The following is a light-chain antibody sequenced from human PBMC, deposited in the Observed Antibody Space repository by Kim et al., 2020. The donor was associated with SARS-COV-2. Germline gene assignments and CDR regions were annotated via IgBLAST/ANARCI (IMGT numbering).Light chain of an antibody. CDR1: RSNSGAGAD. CDR3: QSYDSTLSGSV. CDR2: DNS. Sequence: QRAPISGTGGRSNSGAGADVHWYRQLPGTAPKLLIYDNSNRPSGVPDRFSGSKSGTSASLAITGLQAEDEADYYCQSYDSTLSGSVFGGGTQLTVL. V-gene: IGLV1-40*01. J-gene: IGLJ2*01.